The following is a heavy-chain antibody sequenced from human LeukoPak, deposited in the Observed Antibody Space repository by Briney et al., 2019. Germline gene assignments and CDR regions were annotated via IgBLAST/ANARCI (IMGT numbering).Heavy chain of an antibody. CDR1: GGSFSGYY. Sequence: SETLSLTCAVYGGSFSGYYWSWIRQPPGKGLEWIGEINHSGSTNYNPSLKSRVTISVDTSKNQFSLKLNSVTAADTAVYYCARDEVTMVRGLISYYYYMDVWGKGTTVTVSS. D-gene: IGHD3-10*01. J-gene: IGHJ6*03. V-gene: IGHV4-34*01. CDR2: INHSGST. CDR3: ARDEVTMVRGLISYYYYMDV.